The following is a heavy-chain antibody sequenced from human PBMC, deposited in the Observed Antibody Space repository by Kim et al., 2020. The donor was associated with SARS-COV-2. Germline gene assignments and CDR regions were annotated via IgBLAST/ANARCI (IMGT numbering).Heavy chain of an antibody. CDR2: NI. D-gene: IGHD5-12*01. CDR3: ARDLVHTGYDY. Sequence: NIKYSQRFQGRVTLTWDTSAKTAYMELSSLGSEETAVYYCARDLVHTGYDYWGQGTLVAVSS. J-gene: IGHJ4*02. V-gene: IGHV1-3*01.